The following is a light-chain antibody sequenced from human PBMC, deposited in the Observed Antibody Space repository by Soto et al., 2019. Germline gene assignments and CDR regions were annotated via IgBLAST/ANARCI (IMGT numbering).Light chain of an antibody. Sequence: DIQMTQSPSTLSASVGDRVAITCRASQSISTYLAWYQQKPGKAPKLLIYKASSLESGVPSRFSGSGSGTDFTLTITCLQSEDFATYYCQQYYSYPRTFGQGTKVDIK. J-gene: IGKJ1*01. CDR3: QQYYSYPRT. CDR1: QSISTY. V-gene: IGKV1-5*03. CDR2: KAS.